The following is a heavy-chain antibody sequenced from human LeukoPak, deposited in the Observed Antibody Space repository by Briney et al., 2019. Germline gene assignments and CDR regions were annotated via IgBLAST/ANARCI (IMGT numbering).Heavy chain of an antibody. CDR1: GFTFSSYG. V-gene: IGHV3-23*01. CDR2: ISGSGGST. Sequence: QPGGTLRLSCAASGFTFSSYGMSWVRQAPGKGLERVSAISGSGGSTYYADSVKGRFTISRDNSKNTLYLQMNSLRAEDTAVYYCAKGRGSGWFDIDYWGQGTLVTVSS. CDR3: AKGRGSGWFDIDY. J-gene: IGHJ4*02. D-gene: IGHD6-19*01.